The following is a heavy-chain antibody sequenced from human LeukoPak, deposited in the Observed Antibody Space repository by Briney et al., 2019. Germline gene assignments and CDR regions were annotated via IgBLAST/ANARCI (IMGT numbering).Heavy chain of an antibody. D-gene: IGHD6-19*01. CDR2: VNHAGST. CDR3: ARPQADYAGGWKFFDY. CDR1: GESFSGYF. V-gene: IGHV4-34*01. J-gene: IGHJ4*02. Sequence: SETLSLTCAVYGESFSGYFWTWIRQPPGKGLEWIGEVNHAGSTNYNPSLKSRATISGDTSKNQFSLKLSSVTAADTAVYYCARPQADYAGGWKFFDYWGQGTLVTVSS.